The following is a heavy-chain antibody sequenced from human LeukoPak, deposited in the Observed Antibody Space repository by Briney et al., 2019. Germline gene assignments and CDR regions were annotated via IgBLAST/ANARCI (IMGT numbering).Heavy chain of an antibody. CDR3: ARDVAVAGTVFGP. J-gene: IGHJ5*02. Sequence: PSETLSLTCTVSGYSISSGYYWGWIRQPPGKGLEWIGSIYHSGSTYYNPSIKIRVTISVDTSKNQFSLKLSSVTAADTAVYYCARDVAVAGTVFGPWGQGTLVTVSS. CDR1: GYSISSGYY. D-gene: IGHD6-19*01. CDR2: IYHSGST. V-gene: IGHV4-38-2*02.